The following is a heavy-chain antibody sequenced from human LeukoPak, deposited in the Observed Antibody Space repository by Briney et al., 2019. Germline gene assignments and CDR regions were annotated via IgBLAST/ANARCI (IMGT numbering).Heavy chain of an antibody. D-gene: IGHD3-3*01. CDR1: GGPISSYY. V-gene: IGHV4-59*08. CDR3: ARLLGWSGPINWFDP. J-gene: IGHJ5*02. CDR2: IYYSGIT. Sequence: SETLSLTCTVSGGPISSYYWSWIRQPPGKGLEWIGYIYYSGITNYNPSLKSRVTISVGTSKNHFSLKLTSVTAADTAVYYCARLLGWSGPINWFDPWGRGTLVTVSS.